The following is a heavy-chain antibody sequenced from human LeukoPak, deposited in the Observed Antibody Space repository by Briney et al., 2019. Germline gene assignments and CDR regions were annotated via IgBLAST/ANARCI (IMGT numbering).Heavy chain of an antibody. CDR3: ASLPDIVVVPAPNAGMDV. Sequence: SVKVSCKASGGTFSGYAISWVRQAPGQGLEWMGRIIPILGIANYAQKFQGRVTITADKSTSTAYMELSSLRSEDTAVYYCASLPDIVVVPAPNAGMDVWGQGTTVTVSS. V-gene: IGHV1-69*04. CDR2: IIPILGIA. D-gene: IGHD2-2*01. J-gene: IGHJ6*02. CDR1: GGTFSGYA.